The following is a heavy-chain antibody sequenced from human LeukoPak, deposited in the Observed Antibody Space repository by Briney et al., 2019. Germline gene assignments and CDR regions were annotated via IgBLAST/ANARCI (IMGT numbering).Heavy chain of an antibody. D-gene: IGHD2-2*02. CDR3: TRRVESVAERGYNYYYMDV. V-gene: IGHV4-34*01. CDR1: GGSFSDNY. J-gene: IGHJ6*03. Sequence: PSETLSLTCAVYGGSFSDNYWSWIRQSPGRGLEWIGEINHSGSTNYNPSLKSRVTILIDTSKNQISLKVRPVTAADTAVYYCTRRVESVAERGYNYYYMDVWGNGTTVSISS. CDR2: INHSGST.